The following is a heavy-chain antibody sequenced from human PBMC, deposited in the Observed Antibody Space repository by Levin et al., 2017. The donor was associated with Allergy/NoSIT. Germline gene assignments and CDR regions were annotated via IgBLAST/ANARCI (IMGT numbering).Heavy chain of an antibody. CDR2: ISYDGSNK. CDR1: GFTFSSYA. Sequence: GGSLRLSCAASGFTFSSYAMHWVRQAPGKGLEWVAVISYDGSNKYYADSVKGRFTISRDNSKNTLYLQMNSLRAEDTAVYYCAREGYSSGNYYYYYYMDVWGKGTTVTVSS. J-gene: IGHJ6*03. CDR3: AREGYSSGNYYYYYYMDV. D-gene: IGHD5-18*01. V-gene: IGHV3-30-3*01.